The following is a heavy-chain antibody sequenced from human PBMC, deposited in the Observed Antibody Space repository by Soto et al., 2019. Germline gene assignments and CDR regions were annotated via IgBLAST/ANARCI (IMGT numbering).Heavy chain of an antibody. Sequence: GSLRLSCAASGFTFSSYSMNWVRQAPGKGLEWVSSISSSSSYIYYADSVKGRFTISRDSAKNSLYLQMNSLRAEDTAVYYCARDSMAAAGTARSGVFDYWGQGTLVTVSS. CDR2: ISSSSSYI. J-gene: IGHJ4*02. CDR3: ARDSMAAAGTARSGVFDY. CDR1: GFTFSSYS. V-gene: IGHV3-21*01. D-gene: IGHD6-13*01.